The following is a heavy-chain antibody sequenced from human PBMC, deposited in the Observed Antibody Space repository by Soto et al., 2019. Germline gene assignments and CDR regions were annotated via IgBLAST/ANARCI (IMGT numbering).Heavy chain of an antibody. CDR2: IYHSGST. V-gene: IGHV4-30-2*01. J-gene: IGHJ4*02. Sequence: LSLTCAVSGGSISSGSYSWSWIRQPPGKGLEWIGYIYHSGSTYYYPSLKSRVTISVDRSKNQFSLKLSSVTAADTAVYYCARGGVDYYDSSGYYFSPYDFDSWGQGTLVTVSS. CDR1: GGSISSGSYS. D-gene: IGHD3-22*01. CDR3: ARGGVDYYDSSGYYFSPYDFDS.